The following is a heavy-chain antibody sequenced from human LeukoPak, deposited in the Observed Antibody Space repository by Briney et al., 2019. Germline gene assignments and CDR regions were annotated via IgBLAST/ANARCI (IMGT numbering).Heavy chain of an antibody. CDR1: GFTFSSYS. V-gene: IGHV3-48*01. CDR3: ASGPGLDY. CDR2: ISIEGDSV. Sequence: GGSLRLSCAASGFTFSSYSMNWVRQAPGKGLEWISYISIEGDSVYYADSVKGRFIISRDNGKNSLFLQMRSLRADDTAVYYCASGPGLDYWGQGTLVTVSS. J-gene: IGHJ4*02.